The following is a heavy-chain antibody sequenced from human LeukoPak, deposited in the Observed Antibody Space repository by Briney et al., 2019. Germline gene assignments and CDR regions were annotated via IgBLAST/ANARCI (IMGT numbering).Heavy chain of an antibody. J-gene: IGHJ4*02. V-gene: IGHV4-39*02. CDR1: GGSISSSYYY. CDR2: IYYSGST. Sequence: SETLSLTCTVSGGSISSSYYYWGWIRQPPGKGLEWIGSIYYSGSTYYNPSLKSRVTISVDTSKNQFSLKLRSVTAADTAVYYCARDCQYCSNTNCRCCWGQGTLVTVSS. D-gene: IGHD2-2*01. CDR3: ARDCQYCSNTNCRCC.